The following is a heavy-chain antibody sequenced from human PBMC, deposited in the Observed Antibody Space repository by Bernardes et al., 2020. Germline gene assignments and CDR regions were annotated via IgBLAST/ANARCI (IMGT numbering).Heavy chain of an antibody. J-gene: IGHJ4*02. CDR1: GGSIISGGYY. V-gene: IGHV4-31*03. Sequence: SETLSLTCTVSGGSIISGGYYWSWIRQHPGKGLEWIGYIYYSGTTYYNPSLKTRLTISVDTSKNQFSLQLSSVTAADTAVYYCARDSTSGYGAIDYWGQGTLVTVSS. CDR2: IYYSGTT. CDR3: ARDSTSGYGAIDY. D-gene: IGHD3-10*01.